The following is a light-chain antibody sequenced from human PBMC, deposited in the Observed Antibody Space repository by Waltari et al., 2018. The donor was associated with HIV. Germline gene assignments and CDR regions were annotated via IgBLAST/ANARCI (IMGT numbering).Light chain of an antibody. V-gene: IGKV3-15*01. CDR2: GAS. J-gene: IGKJ1*01. Sequence: EVVMTQSPATLSVSPGERATLSCRASESVSNNLAWYQQKPGQPPSLLIYGASTRATDIPARFTGSGSGTEFTLTISSLQSEDFAIYYCQQYNNWPPWTFGQGTKVEMK. CDR1: ESVSNN. CDR3: QQYNNWPPWT.